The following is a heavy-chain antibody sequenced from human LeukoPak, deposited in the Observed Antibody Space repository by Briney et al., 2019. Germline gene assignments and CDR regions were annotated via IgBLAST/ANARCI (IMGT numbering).Heavy chain of an antibody. J-gene: IGHJ4*02. CDR3: AREAQAGSGDYVWGSYRPRWFYFDY. Sequence: SETLSLTCTVSGGSISSYYWSWIRQPAGKGLEWIGRIYTSGTTYYNPSLKSRVTMSVDTSKNQFSLKLSSVTAADTAVYYCAREAQAGSGDYVWGSYRPRWFYFDYWGQGTLVTVSS. V-gene: IGHV4-4*07. CDR1: GGSISSYY. D-gene: IGHD3-16*02. CDR2: IYTSGTT.